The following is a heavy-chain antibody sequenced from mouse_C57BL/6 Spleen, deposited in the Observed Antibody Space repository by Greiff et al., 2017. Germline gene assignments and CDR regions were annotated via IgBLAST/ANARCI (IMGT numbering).Heavy chain of an antibody. CDR3: ARDYGNYGPDY. CDR2: ISDGGSYT. J-gene: IGHJ2*01. V-gene: IGHV5-4*01. D-gene: IGHD2-1*01. Sequence: DVQLVESGGGLVKPGGSLKLSCAASGFTFSSYAMSWVRQTPEKRLEWVATISDGGSYTYYPDNVKGRFTISRDNAKNNLYLQMSHLKSEDTAMYYCARDYGNYGPDYWGQGTTLTVSS. CDR1: GFTFSSYA.